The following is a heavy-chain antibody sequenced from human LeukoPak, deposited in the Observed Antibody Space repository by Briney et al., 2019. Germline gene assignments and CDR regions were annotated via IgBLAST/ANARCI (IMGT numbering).Heavy chain of an antibody. CDR2: IYYSGST. V-gene: IGHV4-39*07. D-gene: IGHD1-26*01. CDR3: ARESISGSYIDY. J-gene: IGHJ4*02. Sequence: SETLSLTCTVSGGSISSSSYYWGWIRQPPGKGLEWIGSIYYSGSTYYNPSLKSRVTISVDTSKNEFSLKLSSVTAADTAVYYCARESISGSYIDYWGQGTLVTVSS. CDR1: GGSISSSSYY.